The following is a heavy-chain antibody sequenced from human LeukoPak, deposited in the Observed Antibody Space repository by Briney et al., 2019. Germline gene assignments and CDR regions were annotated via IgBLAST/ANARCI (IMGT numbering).Heavy chain of an antibody. CDR1: GFTFSSYG. V-gene: IGHV3-30*18. J-gene: IGHJ6*02. Sequence: GRSLRLSCAASGFTFSSYGMHRVRQAPGKGLEWVAVISYDGSNKYYADSVKGRFTISRDNSKNTLYLQMNSLRAEDTAVYYCAKDRRYCSGGSCLFYYYGMDVWGQGTTVTVSS. D-gene: IGHD2-15*01. CDR2: ISYDGSNK. CDR3: AKDRRYCSGGSCLFYYYGMDV.